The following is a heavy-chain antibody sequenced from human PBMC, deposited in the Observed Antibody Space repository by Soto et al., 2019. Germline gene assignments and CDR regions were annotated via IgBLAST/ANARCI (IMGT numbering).Heavy chain of an antibody. CDR1: GGSISSGGYY. D-gene: IGHD6-6*01. Sequence: QLQLQESGPGLVKPSQTLSLTCTVSGGSISSGGYYWSWIRQHPGKGLEWIGYIYYSGSTYYNPSLKSRVTISVDTSKNQFSLKVSSVTAADTAVYYCARVWGIAARQGPLTFDYWGQGTLVTVSS. CDR3: ARVWGIAARQGPLTFDY. CDR2: IYYSGST. J-gene: IGHJ4*02. V-gene: IGHV4-31*03.